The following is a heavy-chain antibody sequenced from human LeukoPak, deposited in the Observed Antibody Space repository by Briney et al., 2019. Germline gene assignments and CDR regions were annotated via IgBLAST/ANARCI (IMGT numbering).Heavy chain of an antibody. J-gene: IGHJ4*02. Sequence: GASVKVSCTASGYTFTSYDINWVRQATGQGLEWMGWMNPNSGNTGYAQKFQGRVTITRNTSISTAYMELSSLRSEDTAVYYCARGRLRLDRYCSGGSCYSPNDYWGQGPLVTVSS. V-gene: IGHV1-8*01. CDR1: GYTFTSYD. CDR3: ARGRLRLDRYCSGGSCYSPNDY. D-gene: IGHD2-15*01. CDR2: MNPNSGNT.